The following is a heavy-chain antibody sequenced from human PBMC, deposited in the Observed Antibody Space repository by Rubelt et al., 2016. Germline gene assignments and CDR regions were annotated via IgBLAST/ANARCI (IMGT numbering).Heavy chain of an antibody. CDR2: TTGNGGIA. D-gene: IGHD4/OR15-4a*01. CDR1: GFTFSSYA. J-gene: IGHJ4*02. Sequence: VEFGGGLAQPGESLRLSCAASGFTFSSYAMSWVRQAPGKGLEWVSYTTGNGGIAYYADSVKGRFTISRDNAKNSLYLQMNSLRAEDTAVYYCTRRFYGAADFWGLGTLVTVSS. CDR3: TRRFYGAADF. V-gene: IGHV3-48*04.